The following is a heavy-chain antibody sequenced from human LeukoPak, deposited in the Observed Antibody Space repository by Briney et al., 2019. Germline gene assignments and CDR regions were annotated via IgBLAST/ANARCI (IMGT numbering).Heavy chain of an antibody. J-gene: IGHJ4*02. Sequence: PGGSLRLSCAASGFTFSDYYMSWIRQDPGKGLEWVSYISSSGSTIYYADSVKGRFTISRDNAKNSLYLQMNSLTAEDTVVYYCAREDTMVRPFDYWGQGTLVTVSS. V-gene: IGHV3-11*01. CDR2: ISSSGSTI. CDR3: AREDTMVRPFDY. CDR1: GFTFSDYY. D-gene: IGHD3-10*01.